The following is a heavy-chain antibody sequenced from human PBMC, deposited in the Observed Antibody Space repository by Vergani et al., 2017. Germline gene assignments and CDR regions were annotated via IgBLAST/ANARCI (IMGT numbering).Heavy chain of an antibody. J-gene: IGHJ3*02. Sequence: QVQLQESGPGLVKPSQTLPLPCTVPGGSISSGGYSWSWIRQHPGKGLEWIGYIYYSGRTYYNPSLKSRVTISVDTSKNQFSLKLSSVTAADTAVYYCANSHPRQYDAFDIGGQGTMVTVSS. V-gene: IGHV4-31*03. CDR2: IYYSGRT. CDR3: ANSHPRQYDAFDI. CDR1: GGSISSGGYS. D-gene: IGHD5-18*01.